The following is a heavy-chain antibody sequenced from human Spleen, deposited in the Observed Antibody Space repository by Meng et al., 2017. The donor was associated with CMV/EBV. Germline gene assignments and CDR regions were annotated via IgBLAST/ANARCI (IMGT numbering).Heavy chain of an antibody. J-gene: IGHJ6*02. CDR3: ARHLVVPAAIYYYYGMDV. V-gene: IGHV4-39*01. D-gene: IGHD2-2*01. CDR1: GGSISSSSYY. CDR2: IYYSGST. Sequence: SETLSLTCTVSGGSISSSSYYWVWIRQPPGKGLEWIGSIYYSGSTYYNPSLKSRVTISVDTSKNQSSLKLSSVPAADTAVYYCARHLVVPAAIYYYYGMDVWGQGTTVTVSS.